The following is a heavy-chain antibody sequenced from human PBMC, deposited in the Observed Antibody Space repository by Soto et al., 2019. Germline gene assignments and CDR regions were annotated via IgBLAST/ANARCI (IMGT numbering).Heavy chain of an antibody. J-gene: IGHJ4*02. CDR2: IYYSGST. D-gene: IGHD3-22*01. CDR1: GGSISRYY. Sequence: SETLSLTCTVSGGSISRYYWSWIRQPPGKGLEWIGYIYYSGSTNYNPSLKSRVTISVDTSKNQFSLKLSSVTAADTDVYYCARITYYYDSSGYYYFDYWVQGTLVTVSS. CDR3: ARITYYYDSSGYYYFDY. V-gene: IGHV4-59*01.